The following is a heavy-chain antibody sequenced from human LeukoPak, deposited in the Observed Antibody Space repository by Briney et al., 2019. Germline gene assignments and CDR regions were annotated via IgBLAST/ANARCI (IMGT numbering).Heavy chain of an antibody. D-gene: IGHD2-15*01. CDR1: GFTFSSYA. Sequence: PGGSLRLSCAASGFTFSSYAMSWVRQAPGKGLEWVSTISSSGGATSYADSVKGRFTISRDNAKNSLYLQMNSLRGEDRAVYFCARFETCSRAGCDNTFDIWGQGTMVTASS. CDR2: ISSSGGAT. J-gene: IGHJ3*02. CDR3: ARFETCSRAGCDNTFDI. V-gene: IGHV3-23*01.